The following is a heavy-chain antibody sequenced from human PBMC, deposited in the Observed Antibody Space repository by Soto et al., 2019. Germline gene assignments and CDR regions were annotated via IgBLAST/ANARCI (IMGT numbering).Heavy chain of an antibody. CDR1: GGSISSGGYS. Sequence: SETLSLTCAVSGGSISSGGYSWSWIRQPPGKGLEWIGYIYHSGSTYYNPSLKSRVTISVDRSKNQFSLKLSSVTAADTAVYYCARSYCSSSSCYSFDYWGQGTLVTVSS. D-gene: IGHD2-2*01. V-gene: IGHV4-30-2*01. CDR3: ARSYCSSSSCYSFDY. J-gene: IGHJ4*02. CDR2: IYHSGST.